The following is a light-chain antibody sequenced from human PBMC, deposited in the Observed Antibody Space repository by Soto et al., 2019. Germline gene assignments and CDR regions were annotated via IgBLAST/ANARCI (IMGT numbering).Light chain of an antibody. CDR3: QQSYNTPRT. Sequence: DIQMTQSPSSLSASVGDRVTITCRASQGISSYLNWYQQKPGKAPSLLIYTASNLQTGVPSRFSGSGSGTHFTLTISSLQLEDFATYYCQQSYNTPRTFGQGTKVDIK. CDR2: TAS. CDR1: QGISSY. V-gene: IGKV1-39*01. J-gene: IGKJ1*01.